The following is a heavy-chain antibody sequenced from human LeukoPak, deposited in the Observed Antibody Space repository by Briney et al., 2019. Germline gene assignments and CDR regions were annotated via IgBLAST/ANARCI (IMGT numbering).Heavy chain of an antibody. J-gene: IGHJ4*02. CDR1: GVTFCSYA. CDR2: IIPILGTA. V-gene: IGHV1-69*13. D-gene: IGHD3-9*01. CDR3: AKTSRGDVLRYFDWLLLSFDY. Sequence: SVKVSCKASGVTFCSYAISWVRPAPGQGLEWMGGIIPILGTANYAQNFKGRVTINEDESTSTAYTELSSLRSEDTAVYYCAKTSRGDVLRYFDWLLLSFDYWGQGTLVTVSS.